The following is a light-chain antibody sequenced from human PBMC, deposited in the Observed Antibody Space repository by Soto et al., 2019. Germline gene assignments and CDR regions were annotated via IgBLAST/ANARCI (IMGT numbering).Light chain of an antibody. J-gene: IGKJ5*01. Sequence: IHMTQSPSTLAASLGCIVTITCRASQSISSWLAWYQQKPGKAPKLLIYDASSLESGVPSRFSGSGSGTEFTLTISRLQTDDFATYYCQQLNSYHTFGQGTRLEFK. CDR1: QSISSW. CDR3: QQLNSYHT. V-gene: IGKV1-5*01. CDR2: DAS.